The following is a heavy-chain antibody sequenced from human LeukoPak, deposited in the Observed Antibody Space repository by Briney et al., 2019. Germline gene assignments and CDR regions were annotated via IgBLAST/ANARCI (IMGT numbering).Heavy chain of an antibody. CDR3: ARAPYPFNSGSYYLDY. Sequence: PGGSLRLSCAASGFTFSSYAMSWVRQAPGKGLEWVSAISGSGGSTYYADSVKGRFTISRDNSKNSLYLQMNSLRAEDTALYHCARAPYPFNSGSYYLDYWGQGTLVTVSS. J-gene: IGHJ4*02. V-gene: IGHV3-23*01. D-gene: IGHD1-26*01. CDR1: GFTFSSYA. CDR2: ISGSGGST.